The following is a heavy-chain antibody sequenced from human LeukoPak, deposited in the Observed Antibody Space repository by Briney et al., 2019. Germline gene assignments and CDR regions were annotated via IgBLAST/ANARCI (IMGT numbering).Heavy chain of an antibody. D-gene: IGHD5-18*01. CDR2: ISAYNGNT. V-gene: IGHV1-18*04. J-gene: IGHJ4*02. CDR1: GYTFTSYG. CDR3: AVGYSYGPPLFFAY. Sequence: ASVKVSCKASGYTFTSYGISWVRQAPGQGLEWMEWISAYNGNTNYAQKLQGRVTMTTDTSTSTAYMELRSLRSDDTAVYSCAVGYSYGPPLFFAYWGQGTLVTVSS.